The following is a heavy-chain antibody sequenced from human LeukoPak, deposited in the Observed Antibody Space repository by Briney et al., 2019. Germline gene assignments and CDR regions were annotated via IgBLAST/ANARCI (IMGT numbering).Heavy chain of an antibody. CDR2: ISYDGSNK. Sequence: GGSLRLSCAASGFTFSSYSMNWVRQAPGKGLEWVAVISYDGSNKYYADSVRGRFTISRDNSKNTLYLQMNSLRAEDTAVYYCALGIFGDYYYGMDVWGQGTTVTVSS. CDR3: ALGIFGDYYYGMDV. J-gene: IGHJ6*02. CDR1: GFTFSSYS. V-gene: IGHV3-30*03. D-gene: IGHD2-15*01.